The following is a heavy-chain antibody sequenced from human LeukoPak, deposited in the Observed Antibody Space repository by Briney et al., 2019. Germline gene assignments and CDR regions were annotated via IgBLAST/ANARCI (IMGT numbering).Heavy chain of an antibody. CDR3: ARAIFGSGPYYMDV. CDR2: IYYSGST. Sequence: PSETLSLTCTVSGGSISSSSYYWGWIRQPPGKGLEWIGSIYYSGSTYYNPSLKSRVTISVDTSKNQFSLKLSSVTAADTAVYYCARAIFGSGPYYMDVWGKGTTVTVSS. V-gene: IGHV4-39*07. J-gene: IGHJ6*03. D-gene: IGHD2-21*01. CDR1: GGSISSSSYY.